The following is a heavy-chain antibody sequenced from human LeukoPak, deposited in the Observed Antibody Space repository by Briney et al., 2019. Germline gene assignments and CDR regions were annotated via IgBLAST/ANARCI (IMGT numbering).Heavy chain of an antibody. CDR1: GGSISSYY. D-gene: IGHD6-19*01. CDR3: ARDASSGWFRWFDP. CDR2: IYYSGST. V-gene: IGHV4-59*12. J-gene: IGHJ5*02. Sequence: SETLSLTCTVSGGSISSYYWSWIRQPPGKGLEWIGYIYYSGSTNYNPPLKSRVTISVDTPKNQFSLKLSSVTAADTAVYYCARDASSGWFRWFDPWGQGTLVTVSS.